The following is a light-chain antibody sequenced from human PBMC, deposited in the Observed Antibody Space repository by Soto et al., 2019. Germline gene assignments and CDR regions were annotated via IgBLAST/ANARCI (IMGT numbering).Light chain of an antibody. CDR1: QSISSY. V-gene: IGKV1-39*01. CDR3: QQSYSTPQT. J-gene: IGKJ2*01. Sequence: DIQMTQSPSSLSASVGDRVTITCRASQSISSYLNWYQQKPGKAPKLLIYAASSLQSRVPSRFSGSRSGTDFTLTMSSLQPEDFATYYGQQSYSTPQTFGQGIKLEIK. CDR2: AAS.